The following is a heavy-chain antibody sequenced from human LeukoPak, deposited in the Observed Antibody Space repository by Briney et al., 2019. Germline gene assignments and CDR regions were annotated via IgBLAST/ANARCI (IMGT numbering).Heavy chain of an antibody. CDR3: ANADMGATTSGFDP. J-gene: IGHJ5*02. V-gene: IGHV3-23*01. D-gene: IGHD1-26*01. CDR1: GFTFSSYA. Sequence: GGSLRLSCAASGFTFSSYAMSWVRQAPGKGLEWVSAISGSGGSTYYADSVKGRFTISRDNSKNTLYLQMNSLRAEDTAVYYCANADMGATTSGFDPWGQGTLVTVSS. CDR2: ISGSGGST.